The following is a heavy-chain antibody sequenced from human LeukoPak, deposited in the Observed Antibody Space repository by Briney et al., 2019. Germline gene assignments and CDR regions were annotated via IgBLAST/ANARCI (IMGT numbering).Heavy chain of an antibody. CDR3: ARQSLGESGSYTKAPFDY. CDR1: GGSISSYY. D-gene: IGHD1-26*01. Sequence: SETLSLTCTVSGGSISSYYWSWIRQPPGKGLEWIGYIYYSGSTNYNPSLKSRVTISVDTSKNQFSLKLSSVTAADTAVYYCARQSLGESGSYTKAPFDYWGQGTLVTVSS. V-gene: IGHV4-59*08. J-gene: IGHJ4*02. CDR2: IYYSGST.